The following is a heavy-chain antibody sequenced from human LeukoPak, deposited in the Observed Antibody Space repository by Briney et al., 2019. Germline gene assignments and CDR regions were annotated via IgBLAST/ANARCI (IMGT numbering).Heavy chain of an antibody. CDR3: AKDGFYYDSSGHEEYYFDY. Sequence: GGSLRLSCAASGFTFDDYGMSWVRQAPGKGLEWVSAISGSGGSTYYADSVKGRFTISRDNSKNTLYLQMNSLRAEDTAVYYCAKDGFYYDSSGHEEYYFDYWGQGTLVTVSS. V-gene: IGHV3-23*01. D-gene: IGHD3-22*01. CDR2: ISGSGGST. CDR1: GFTFDDYG. J-gene: IGHJ4*02.